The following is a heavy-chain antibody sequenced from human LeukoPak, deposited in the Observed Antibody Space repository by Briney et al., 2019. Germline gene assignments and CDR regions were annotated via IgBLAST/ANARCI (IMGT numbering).Heavy chain of an antibody. J-gene: IGHJ4*02. D-gene: IGHD5-24*01. V-gene: IGHV3-74*01. CDR1: GFTFTSYW. CDR3: VRDVWGGRDGFFDS. Sequence: PGGSLRLSCAASGFTFTSYWMHWVRQAPGKGLVWVSRINRDGRSTSYGDSVTGRFTISRDNAKNTLYLQMNSLRAEDTAVYYCVRDVWGGRDGFFDSWGQGTLVTVSS. CDR2: INRDGRST.